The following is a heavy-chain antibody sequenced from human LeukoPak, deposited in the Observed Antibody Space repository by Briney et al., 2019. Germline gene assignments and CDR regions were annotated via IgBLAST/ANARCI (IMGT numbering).Heavy chain of an antibody. V-gene: IGHV3-21*05. CDR2: IPSTSSYT. D-gene: IGHD1-14*01. J-gene: IGHJ5*02. CDR1: GFTFSRYC. Sequence: GTSLRLSCAASGFTFSRYCMHWVRQAPGKGLDWVPYIPSTSSYTSYAHSVKGRFTISRDNAKNSLYLQMDSLGVEDTAIYYCARDKSGPDPEHWEAWGQGTLVTVSS. CDR3: ARDKSGPDPEHWEA.